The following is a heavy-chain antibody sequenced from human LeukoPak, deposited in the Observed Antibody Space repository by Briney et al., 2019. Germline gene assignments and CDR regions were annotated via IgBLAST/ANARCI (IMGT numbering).Heavy chain of an antibody. CDR1: GFTFSSYS. Sequence: GGSLRLSCAASGFTFSSYSMNWVRQAPGKGLEWVSSISSSSSYIYYADSVKGRFTISRDNAKNSLYLQMNSLRAEDTAVYYCARGGGTRIQLWSLHYWGQGTLVTVSS. J-gene: IGHJ4*02. V-gene: IGHV3-21*01. CDR3: ARGGGTRIQLWSLHY. D-gene: IGHD5-18*01. CDR2: ISSSSSYI.